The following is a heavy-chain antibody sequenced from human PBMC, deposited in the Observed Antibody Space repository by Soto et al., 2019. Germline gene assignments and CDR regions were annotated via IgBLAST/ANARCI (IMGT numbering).Heavy chain of an antibody. CDR3: ARGWEVLAATIDC. J-gene: IGHJ4*02. CDR2: MNPNSGNT. CDR1: GYTFTSYD. Sequence: QIHLVQSGAEVKKPGTSVKVSCKASGYTFTSYDINWVRQATGQGLEWVGWMNPNSGNTGYAQKFQGRVTMTRNPSTTPADRELGSLTSEDTAVYYCARGWEVLAATIDCWGQGTLVTVSS. V-gene: IGHV1-8*01. D-gene: IGHD2-2*01.